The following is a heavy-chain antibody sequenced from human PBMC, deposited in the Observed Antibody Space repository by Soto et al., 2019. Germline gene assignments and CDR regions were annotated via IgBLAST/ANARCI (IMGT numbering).Heavy chain of an antibody. D-gene: IGHD2-15*01. Sequence: GGSLRLSCAASGFTFGDYAMSWVRQAPGKGLEWVSAITGGGGGTYYGDPVNGRFTVSRDNSKNTLLLQMDSLRDDDTAVYYCAKGAAPDFDAWGQGTLVTVSS. CDR2: ITGGGGGT. J-gene: IGHJ4*02. CDR3: AKGAAPDFDA. V-gene: IGHV3-23*01. CDR1: GFTFGDYA.